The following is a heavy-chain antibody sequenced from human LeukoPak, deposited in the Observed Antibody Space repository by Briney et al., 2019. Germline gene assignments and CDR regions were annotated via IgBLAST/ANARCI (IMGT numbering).Heavy chain of an antibody. Sequence: GGSLRLSCAASGFTFSSYSMNWVRQAPGKGLEWVSSISSSSSYIYYADSVTGRFTISRDNAKNSLYLQMNSQRAEDTAVYYCARDAHSSGRYLAYWGQGTLVTVSS. CDR1: GFTFSSYS. J-gene: IGHJ4*02. CDR3: ARDAHSSGRYLAY. CDR2: ISSSSSYI. D-gene: IGHD6-19*01. V-gene: IGHV3-21*01.